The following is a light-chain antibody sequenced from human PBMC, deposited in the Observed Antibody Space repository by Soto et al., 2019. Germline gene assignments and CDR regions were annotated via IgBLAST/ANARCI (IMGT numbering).Light chain of an antibody. J-gene: IGLJ2*01. V-gene: IGLV2-14*01. CDR3: SSYTSSSTRVL. Sequence: QSALTQPASVSGSPGQSITISCTGTSSDVGAYKYVSWYQQHPGKAPKLLIYEVSTRPSGVSYRFSASKSGNTASLTISGLQAEDEADYYCSSYTSSSTRVLVGGGTKLTVL. CDR1: SSDVGAYKY. CDR2: EVS.